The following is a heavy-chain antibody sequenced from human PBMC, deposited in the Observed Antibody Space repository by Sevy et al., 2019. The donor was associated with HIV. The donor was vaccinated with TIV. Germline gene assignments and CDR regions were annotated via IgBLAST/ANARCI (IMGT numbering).Heavy chain of an antibody. V-gene: IGHV4-31*03. CDR2: IHYSRST. CDR3: ARDLVGVHCDGDSYPAGHFDY. Sequence: SETLSLTCTVSGGSISRDGNYWSWIRQSPGTGLEWIGYIHYSRSTYYNPSVKSRVTISIDTSKSQFSLKLKSVTATDKAVYFCARDLVGVHCDGDSYPAGHFDYWGQGTPVTVSS. J-gene: IGHJ4*02. D-gene: IGHD2-21*02. CDR1: GGSISRDGNY.